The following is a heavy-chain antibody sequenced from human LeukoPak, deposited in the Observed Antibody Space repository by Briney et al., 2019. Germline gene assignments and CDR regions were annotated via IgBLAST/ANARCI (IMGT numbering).Heavy chain of an antibody. Sequence: SVKVSCKASGFTFTSSAVQWVRQARGQRLEWIGWIVVGSGNTNYAQKFQERVTITRDMSTSTAYMELSSLRSEDTAVYYCAADLGFRLGKLDYWGQGTLVTVSS. D-gene: IGHD7-27*01. V-gene: IGHV1-58*01. CDR3: AADLGFRLGKLDY. CDR1: GFTFTSSA. CDR2: IVVGSGNT. J-gene: IGHJ4*02.